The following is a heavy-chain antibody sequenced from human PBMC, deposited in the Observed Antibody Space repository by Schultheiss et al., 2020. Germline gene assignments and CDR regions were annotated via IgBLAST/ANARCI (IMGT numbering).Heavy chain of an antibody. CDR1: GFMFSSYA. V-gene: IGHV3-66*01. D-gene: IGHD6-19*01. Sequence: GGSLRLSCAASGFMFSSYAMNWVRQAPGKGLEWVSVIYSGDSTSYVDSVKGRFTISRDNSKNTLYLQMNSLRAEDTAFYYCASRSSGWYFVYWGQGTLVTVSS. J-gene: IGHJ4*02. CDR2: IYSGDST. CDR3: ASRSSGWYFVY.